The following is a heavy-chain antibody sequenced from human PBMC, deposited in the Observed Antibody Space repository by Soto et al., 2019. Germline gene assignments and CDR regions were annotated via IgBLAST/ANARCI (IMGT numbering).Heavy chain of an antibody. CDR2: INPSGGST. CDR3: ARDQAISSWSHRNWFDH. J-gene: IGHJ5*02. D-gene: IGHD6-13*01. Sequence: ASVKVSCKASGYTFTSYYMHWVRQAPGQGLEWMGIINPSGGSTSYAQKFQGRVTMTRDTSTSTVYMELSSLSSEDTAVYYCARDQAISSWSHRNWFDHSGPAPMCSVSS. CDR1: GYTFTSYY. V-gene: IGHV1-46*01.